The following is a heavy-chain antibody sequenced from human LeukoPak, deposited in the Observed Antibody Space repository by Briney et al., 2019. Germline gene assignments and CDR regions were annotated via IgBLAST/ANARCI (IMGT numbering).Heavy chain of an antibody. Sequence: GASVKVSCKASGGTFSSYAISWVRQAPGQGLEWMGRIIPIFGTANYAQKFQGRVTITTDESTSTAYMELSSLRSEDTAVYYCARELMSTAMGLGTFDYWGQGTLVTVSS. D-gene: IGHD5-18*01. J-gene: IGHJ4*02. CDR1: GGTFSSYA. CDR3: ARELMSTAMGLGTFDY. CDR2: IIPIFGTA. V-gene: IGHV1-69*05.